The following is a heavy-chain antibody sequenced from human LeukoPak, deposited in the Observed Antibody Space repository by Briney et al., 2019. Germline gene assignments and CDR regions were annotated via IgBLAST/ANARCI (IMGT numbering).Heavy chain of an antibody. CDR2: ISTYDGNT. D-gene: IGHD2/OR15-2a*01. Sequence: ASVKVSCKASGYTFTSYGIIWVRQAPGQGLEWMGWISTYDGNTKYAQRLQGRVTMTTDTSTSTAYMELSSLRSEDTAVYYCARDPNSISKYGMDVWGQGTTVTVSS. CDR1: GYTFTSYG. CDR3: ARDPNSISKYGMDV. V-gene: IGHV1-18*01. J-gene: IGHJ6*02.